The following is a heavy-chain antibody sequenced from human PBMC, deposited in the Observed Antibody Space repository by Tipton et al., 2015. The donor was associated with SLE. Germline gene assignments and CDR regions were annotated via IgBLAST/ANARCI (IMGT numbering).Heavy chain of an antibody. Sequence: TLSLTCTVSGGSISTSNYYWGWIRQPPGKGLEWIVSIYNSGRTYYNPSPKSRVTISIDTSKNQFSRRLTSMTAADTSVYYCARQRRSSSKSFDYWGQGTLVTVSS. D-gene: IGHD6-6*01. J-gene: IGHJ4*02. CDR3: ARQRRSSSKSFDY. CDR2: IYNSGRT. V-gene: IGHV4-39*01. CDR1: GGSISTSNYY.